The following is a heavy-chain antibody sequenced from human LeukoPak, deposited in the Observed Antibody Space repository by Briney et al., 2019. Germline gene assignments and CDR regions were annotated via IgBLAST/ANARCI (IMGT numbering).Heavy chain of an antibody. CDR1: GYTFTGYY. D-gene: IGHD3-10*01. V-gene: IGHV1-8*02. Sequence: GASVKVSCKASGYTFTGYYMHWVRQATGQGLEWMGWMNPNSGNTGYAQKFQGRVTMTRNTSISTAYMELSSLRSEDTAVYYCATLGVIRDYWGQGTLVTVSS. CDR2: MNPNSGNT. CDR3: ATLGVIRDY. J-gene: IGHJ4*02.